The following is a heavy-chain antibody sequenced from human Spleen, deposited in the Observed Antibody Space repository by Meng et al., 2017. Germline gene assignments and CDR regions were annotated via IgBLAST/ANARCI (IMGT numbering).Heavy chain of an antibody. Sequence: QGNLRRWGQGLLQPSASLSPTSVASGGSFIDYYWGWIRQPPGKGLEWIGEINHSGSTNYNPSLESRATISVDTSQNNLSLKLSSVTAADSAVYYCARGPTTMAHDFDYWGQGTLVTVSS. J-gene: IGHJ4*02. CDR1: GGSFIDYY. CDR3: ARGPTTMAHDFDY. D-gene: IGHD4-11*01. CDR2: INHSGST. V-gene: IGHV4-34*01.